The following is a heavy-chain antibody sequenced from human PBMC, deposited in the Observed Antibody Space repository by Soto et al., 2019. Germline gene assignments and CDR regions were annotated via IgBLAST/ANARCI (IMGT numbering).Heavy chain of an antibody. D-gene: IGHD4-17*01. V-gene: IGHV3-33*01. Sequence: GSLRLSCAASGFTFSSYGMHWVRQAPGKGLEWVVVIWYDGSNKYYADSVKGRFTISRDNSKNTLYLQMNSLRAEDTAVYYCAREHDYGDHKLLDYWGQGTLVTVSS. J-gene: IGHJ4*02. CDR1: GFTFSSYG. CDR2: IWYDGSNK. CDR3: AREHDYGDHKLLDY.